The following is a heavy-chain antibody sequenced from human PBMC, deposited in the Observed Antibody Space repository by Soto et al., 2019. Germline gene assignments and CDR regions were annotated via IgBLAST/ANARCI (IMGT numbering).Heavy chain of an antibody. J-gene: IGHJ5*02. Sequence: GGSLRLSCAASGFTFSSYWMSWVRQAPGKGLEWVANIKQDGSEKYYVDSVKGRFTISRDNAKNSLYLQMNSLRAEDTAVYYCARSRRYYDYIWGSPNWFDPWGQGTLVTVSS. CDR3: ARSRRYYDYIWGSPNWFDP. V-gene: IGHV3-7*01. CDR2: IKQDGSEK. CDR1: GFTFSSYW. D-gene: IGHD3-16*01.